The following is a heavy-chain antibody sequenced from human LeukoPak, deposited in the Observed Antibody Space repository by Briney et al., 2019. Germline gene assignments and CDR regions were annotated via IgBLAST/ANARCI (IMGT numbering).Heavy chain of an antibody. CDR1: GYTFTGYY. CDR2: INPNSGGT. CDR3: ARESGFSGYSSG. V-gene: IGHV1-2*02. Sequence: ASVKVSCKASGYTFTGYYMHWVRQAPGQGLEWMGWINPNSGGTNYAQKFQGRVTMTSDTSTSTAYMELSRLRSDDTAVYYCARESGFSGYSSGWGQGTLVTVSS. D-gene: IGHD6-19*01. J-gene: IGHJ4*02.